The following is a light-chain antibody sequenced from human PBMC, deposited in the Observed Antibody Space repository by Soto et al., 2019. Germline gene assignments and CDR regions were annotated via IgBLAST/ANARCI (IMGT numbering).Light chain of an antibody. CDR1: QGIRND. Sequence: IQLTQSPSSLSASVGDRVTITCRASQGIRNDLGWYQQKPGKAPKLLIYAASSLQSGVPSRFSGSGSGTDFTLTISSLQPEDFATYYCLQDYNYRTFGQGTKVDIK. J-gene: IGKJ1*01. CDR3: LQDYNYRT. V-gene: IGKV1-6*01. CDR2: AAS.